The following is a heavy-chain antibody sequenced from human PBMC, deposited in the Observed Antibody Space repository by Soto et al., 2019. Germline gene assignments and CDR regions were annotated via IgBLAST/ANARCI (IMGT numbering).Heavy chain of an antibody. V-gene: IGHV3-53*02. J-gene: IGHJ6*02. D-gene: IGHD3-10*01. CDR1: GFTVSSNY. CDR2: IYRGGST. CDR3: ARDRGVSPPNYYYYGMDV. Sequence: EVQLVETGGGLIQPGGSLRLSCAASGFTVSSNYMSWVRQAPGKGLEWVSVIYRGGSTYYADSVKGRFTISRDNSKNTLSLQMNSLRAEDTAVYYCARDRGVSPPNYYYYGMDVWGQGTTVTVSS.